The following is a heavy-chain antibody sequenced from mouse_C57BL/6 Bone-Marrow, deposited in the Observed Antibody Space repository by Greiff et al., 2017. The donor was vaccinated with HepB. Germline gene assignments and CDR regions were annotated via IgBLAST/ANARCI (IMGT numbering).Heavy chain of an antibody. CDR1: GYTFTSYW. CDR3: ASRAFDY. Sequence: QVQLQQPGAELVMPGASVKLSCKASGYTFTSYWMHWVKQRPGQGLEWIGEIDPSDSYTNYNQKFKGKSTLTVDKSSSTAYMQLISLTSEDSAVYYCASRAFDYWGQGTTLTVSS. D-gene: IGHD3-1*01. J-gene: IGHJ2*01. V-gene: IGHV1-69*01. CDR2: IDPSDSYT.